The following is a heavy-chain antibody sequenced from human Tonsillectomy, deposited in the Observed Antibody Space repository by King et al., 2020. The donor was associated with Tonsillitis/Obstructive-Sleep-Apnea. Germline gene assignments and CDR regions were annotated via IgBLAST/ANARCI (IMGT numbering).Heavy chain of an antibody. CDR3: ARTGPGWLRLRPGERWFDP. D-gene: IGHD5-12*01. V-gene: IGHV4-34*01. CDR1: GGSFSGYY. CDR2: INHSGST. J-gene: IGHJ5*02. Sequence: VQLQQWGAGLLKPSETLSLTCAVYGGSFSGYYWSWIRQPPGKGLEWIGEINHSGSTNYNPSLKRRVTISVDTSKNQFSLKLSSVTAADTAVYYCARTGPGWLRLRPGERWFDPWGQGTLVTVSS.